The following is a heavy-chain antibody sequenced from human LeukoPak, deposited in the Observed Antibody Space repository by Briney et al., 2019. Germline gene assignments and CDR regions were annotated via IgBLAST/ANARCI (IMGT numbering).Heavy chain of an antibody. V-gene: IGHV4-34*01. CDR3: ASSIAARPYYYYYGMDV. Sequence: SETLSLTCAVYGGSFSGYYWSWIRRPPGKGLEWIGEINHSGSTNYNPSLKSRVTISVDTSKNQFSLKLSSVTAADTAVYYCASSIAARPYYYYYGMDVWGQGTTVTVSS. J-gene: IGHJ6*02. D-gene: IGHD6-6*01. CDR1: GGSFSGYY. CDR2: INHSGST.